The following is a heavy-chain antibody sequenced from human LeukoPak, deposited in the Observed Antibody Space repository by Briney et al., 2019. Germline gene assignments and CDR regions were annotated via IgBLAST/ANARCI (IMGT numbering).Heavy chain of an antibody. CDR1: GYSISSGYY. Sequence: SETLSLTCAVSGYSISSGYYWGWIRQPPGKGLEWIGSFYHRGSTYYNPSLKSRVTISLDKSKNQFSLKLSSVTAADTAVYYCARDSGGIAAAGTEWGQGTLVTVSS. J-gene: IGHJ4*02. V-gene: IGHV4-38-2*02. CDR3: ARDSGGIAAAGTE. D-gene: IGHD6-13*01. CDR2: FYHRGST.